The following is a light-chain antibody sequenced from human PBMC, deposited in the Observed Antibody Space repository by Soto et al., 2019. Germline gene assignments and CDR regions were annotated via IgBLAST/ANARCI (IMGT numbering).Light chain of an antibody. CDR2: AAS. CDR1: QDIERW. Sequence: DIQMTQSPSSLSASVGDRVSITCRASQDIERWLAWYQQKPGEAPKVLIYAASSLQSGVPSRFSGSGSGTDFSLTISSXQPEDFATYYCKQSKSFPLTFGGGTKVDIK. CDR3: KQSKSFPLT. J-gene: IGKJ4*01. V-gene: IGKV1-12*01.